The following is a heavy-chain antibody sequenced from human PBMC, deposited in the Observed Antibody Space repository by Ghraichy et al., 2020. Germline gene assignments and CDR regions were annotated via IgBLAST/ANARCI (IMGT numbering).Heavy chain of an antibody. D-gene: IGHD5-24*01. J-gene: IGHJ4*02. Sequence: SEILSLTCTVSGGSISSGSYYWSWIRQPAGKGLEWIGRIYTSGSTNYNPSLKSRVTISVDTSKNQFSLKLSSVTAADTAVYYCAREVISEEMATNPNYYFDYWGQGTLVTVSS. CDR3: AREVISEEMATNPNYYFDY. CDR1: GGSISSGSYY. CDR2: IYTSGST. V-gene: IGHV4-61*02.